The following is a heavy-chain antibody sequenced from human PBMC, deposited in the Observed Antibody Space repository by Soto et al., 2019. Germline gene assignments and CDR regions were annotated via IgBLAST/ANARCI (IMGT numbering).Heavy chain of an antibody. CDR3: AKTRQAPVGTHFFDL. CDR1: GFTCSSFA. CDR2: VSADGVSS. Sequence: GALRLSCEGSGFTCSSFAMGWVRQAPGKGLEWLSSVSADGVSSFSADSVRGRLRVSRDNSKNTLFLQMRFLRVEDTAVYYCAKTRQAPVGTHFFDLWGQGTQVTVSS. V-gene: IGHV3-23*01. J-gene: IGHJ4*02.